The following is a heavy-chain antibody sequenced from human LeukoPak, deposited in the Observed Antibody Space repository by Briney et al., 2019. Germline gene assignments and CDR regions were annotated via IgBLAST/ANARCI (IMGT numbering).Heavy chain of an antibody. V-gene: IGHV3-30*02. J-gene: IGHJ4*02. CDR2: IQYDGSKK. CDR3: AKDKLSESIVGATPVDY. D-gene: IGHD1-26*01. Sequence: GGSLRLSCVASGFTFSSNGMHWVRQAPGKGLEWVTFIQYDGSKKYYADSVKGRFTISRDNSKNTLYLEMNSLRAEDTAVYYCAKDKLSESIVGATPVDYWGQGTLVTVSS. CDR1: GFTFSSNG.